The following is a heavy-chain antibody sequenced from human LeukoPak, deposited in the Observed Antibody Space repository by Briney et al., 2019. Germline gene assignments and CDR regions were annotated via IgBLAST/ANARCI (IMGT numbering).Heavy chain of an antibody. CDR3: ARDRAGIYSYAFYYYYGMDV. CDR1: GFTFSSFE. V-gene: IGHV3-48*03. D-gene: IGHD5-18*01. Sequence: GGSLRLSCAASGFTFSSFEMNWVRQAPGKGLEWVSYISSSGNGIYYAGSVKGRFTISRDNAKNSLYLQMNSLRDEDTAVYYCARDRAGIYSYAFYYYYGMDVWGQGTTVTVSS. CDR2: ISSSGNGI. J-gene: IGHJ6*02.